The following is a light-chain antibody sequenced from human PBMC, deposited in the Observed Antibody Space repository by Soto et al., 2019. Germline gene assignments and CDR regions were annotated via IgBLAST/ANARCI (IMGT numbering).Light chain of an antibody. V-gene: IGKV1-9*01. CDR1: QGISSY. CDR3: QQYGDSPRS. CDR2: AAS. Sequence: DIQMPQSPSTLSASFGDRVTITCRASQGISSYLAWYQQKPGKAPKLLIYAASTLQSGVPSRFSVSGSGTDFTLTISRLEPGDFAVYYCQQYGDSPRSFGQGTKVDIK. J-gene: IGKJ1*01.